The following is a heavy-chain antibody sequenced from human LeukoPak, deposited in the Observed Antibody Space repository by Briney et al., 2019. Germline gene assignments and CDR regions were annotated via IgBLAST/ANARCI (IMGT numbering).Heavy chain of an antibody. J-gene: IGHJ4*02. CDR3: AKGPLYYDFWSGYYTLNYFDY. CDR1: GFTFSSYG. D-gene: IGHD3-3*01. Sequence: PGGSLRLSCAASGFTFSSYGMPWVRQAPGKGLEWVAVISYDGSNKYYADSVKGRFTISRDNSKNTLYLQMNSLRAEDTAVYYCAKGPLYYDFWSGYYTLNYFDYWGQGTLVTVSS. V-gene: IGHV3-30*18. CDR2: ISYDGSNK.